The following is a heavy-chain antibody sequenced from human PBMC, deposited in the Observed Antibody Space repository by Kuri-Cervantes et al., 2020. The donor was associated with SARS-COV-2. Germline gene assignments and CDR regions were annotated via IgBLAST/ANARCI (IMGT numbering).Heavy chain of an antibody. CDR1: GYTLTELS. V-gene: IGHV5-51*01. D-gene: IGHD6-6*01. CDR3: ARLEAARPEYYFDY. Sequence: KVSCKVSGYTLTELSMHWVRQAPGKGLEWMGIIYPGDSDTRYSPSFQGQVTISADKSISTAYLQWSSLKASDTAMYYCARLEAARPEYYFDYWGQGTLVTVSS. CDR2: IYPGDSDT. J-gene: IGHJ4*02.